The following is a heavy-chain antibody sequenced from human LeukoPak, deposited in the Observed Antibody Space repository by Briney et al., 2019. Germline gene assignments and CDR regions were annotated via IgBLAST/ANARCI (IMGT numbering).Heavy chain of an antibody. CDR3: AKSPTRVPAASFDY. D-gene: IGHD2-2*01. CDR1: GFTFSSYA. CDR2: ISGSGGST. Sequence: HPGGSLRLSCAASGFTFSSYAMSWVRQAPGKGLEWVSAISGSGGSTYYADSVKGRFTISRDNSKNTLYLQMNSLRAEDTAVYYCAKSPTRVPAASFDYWGQGTLVTVSS. J-gene: IGHJ4*02. V-gene: IGHV3-23*01.